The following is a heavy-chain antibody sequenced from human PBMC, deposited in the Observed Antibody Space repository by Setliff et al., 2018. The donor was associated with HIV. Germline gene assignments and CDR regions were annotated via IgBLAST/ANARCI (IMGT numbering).Heavy chain of an antibody. J-gene: IGHJ4*02. CDR3: ARDGASGSGYYWADY. D-gene: IGHD3-3*01. V-gene: IGHV1-46*01. Sequence: ASVKVSCKASGYTFTKSIIHWVQQAPGQGLEWMGAIIPSGGSTGYAEKFQARVTLTRDTSTSTVYMELSGLREEDTAVYYCARDGASGSGYYWADYWGQGTLVTVSS. CDR1: GYTFTKSI. CDR2: IIPSGGST.